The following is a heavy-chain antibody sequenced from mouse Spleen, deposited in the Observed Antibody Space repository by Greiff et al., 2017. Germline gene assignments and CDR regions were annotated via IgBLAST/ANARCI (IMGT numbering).Heavy chain of an antibody. CDR3: ARWGLNYGYAMDY. J-gene: IGHJ4*01. CDR2: IYPGDGDT. V-gene: IGHV1-80*01. D-gene: IGHD1-1*01. Sequence: VQLQQSGAELVKPGASVKISCKASGYAFSSYWMNWVKQRPGKGLEWIGQIYPGDGDTNYNGKFKGKATLTADKSSSTAYMQLSSLTSEDSAVYFCARWGLNYGYAMDYWGQGTSVTVSS. CDR1: GYAFSSYW.